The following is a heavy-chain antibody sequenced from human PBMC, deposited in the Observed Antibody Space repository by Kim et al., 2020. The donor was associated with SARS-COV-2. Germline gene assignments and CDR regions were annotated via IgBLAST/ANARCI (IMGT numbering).Heavy chain of an antibody. D-gene: IGHD2-21*02. V-gene: IGHV1-58*02. Sequence: SVKVSCKASGFTFTSSAMQWVRQARGQRLEWIGWIVVGSGNTNYAQKFQERITITRDMSTSTAYMELSSLRSEDTAVYYCAAEYCGGDCYSNYGMDVWGQGTTVTVSS. CDR2: IVVGSGNT. J-gene: IGHJ6*02. CDR3: AAEYCGGDCYSNYGMDV. CDR1: GFTFTSSA.